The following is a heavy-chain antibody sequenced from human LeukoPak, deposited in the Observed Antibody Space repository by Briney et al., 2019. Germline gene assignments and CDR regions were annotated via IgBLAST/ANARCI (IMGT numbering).Heavy chain of an antibody. J-gene: IGHJ6*03. V-gene: IGHV3-53*01. CDR1: GFTVSSNY. Sequence: PGGSLRLSCAVSGFTVSSNYMNWVRQAPGKGLEWVSVIHAGGTTFYADSVKGRFTISRDNSRDTLYLQMNSLRAEDTAIYICAKDGGTYPYFLDVWGKGTTVIVSS. CDR3: AKDGGTYPYFLDV. CDR2: IHAGGTT. D-gene: IGHD1-26*01.